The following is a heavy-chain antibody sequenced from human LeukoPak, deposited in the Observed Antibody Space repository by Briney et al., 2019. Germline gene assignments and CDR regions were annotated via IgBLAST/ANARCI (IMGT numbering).Heavy chain of an antibody. CDR2: ISAYNGNT. CDR3: ARAGDGYSYGYFWFDY. CDR1: GYTFTSYG. D-gene: IGHD5-18*01. J-gene: IGHJ4*02. Sequence: ASVKVSCKASGYTFTSYGISWVRQAPGQGLEWMGWISAYNGNTNYAQKLQGRVTMTTDTSTSTAYMELRSLRSDDTAVYYCARAGDGYSYGYFWFDYWGQGTLVTVSS. V-gene: IGHV1-18*01.